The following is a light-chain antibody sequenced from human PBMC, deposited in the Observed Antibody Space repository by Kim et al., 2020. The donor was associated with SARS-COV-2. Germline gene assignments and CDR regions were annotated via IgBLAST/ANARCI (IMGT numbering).Light chain of an antibody. V-gene: IGKV3-15*01. J-gene: IGKJ1*01. CDR2: SAS. Sequence: PGERDTRSSSASPSVNSNVAWYQQKPGQAPRLLSSSASARATGTPARFSGSGSGTEFNLTISRLQSADSAVYYCQHYDNWPPRWTFGQGTKVDIK. CDR1: PSVNSN. CDR3: QHYDNWPPRWT.